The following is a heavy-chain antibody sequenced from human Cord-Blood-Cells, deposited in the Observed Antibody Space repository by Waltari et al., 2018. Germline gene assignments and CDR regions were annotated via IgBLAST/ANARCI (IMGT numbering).Heavy chain of an antibody. CDR2: INHSGST. J-gene: IGHJ4*02. Sequence: QVQLQQWGAGLVKPSETLSPTCAVYGGSFSGYYWRWSRQPPGKGLEWIGEINHSGSTNYNPSLKSRVTISVDTSKNQFSLKLSSVTAADTAVYYCARGPRYSSSWYYWGQGTLVTVSS. CDR3: ARGPRYSSSWYY. V-gene: IGHV4-34*01. CDR1: GGSFSGYY. D-gene: IGHD6-13*01.